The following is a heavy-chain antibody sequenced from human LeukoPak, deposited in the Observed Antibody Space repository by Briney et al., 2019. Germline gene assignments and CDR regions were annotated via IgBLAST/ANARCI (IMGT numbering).Heavy chain of an antibody. CDR3: ARGTKEWLLNY. D-gene: IGHD3-3*01. Sequence: ASVKVSCKASGYTFSSYAMNWVRQAPGQGLEWKGWINTNTGNPTYAQGFTGRFVFSLDTSVSTAYLQISSLKAEDTAVYYCARGTKEWLLNYWGQGTLVTVSS. V-gene: IGHV7-4-1*02. CDR2: INTNTGNP. CDR1: GYTFSSYA. J-gene: IGHJ4*02.